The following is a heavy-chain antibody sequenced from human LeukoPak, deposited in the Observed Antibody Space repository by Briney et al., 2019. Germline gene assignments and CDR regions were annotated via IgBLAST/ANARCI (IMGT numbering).Heavy chain of an antibody. V-gene: IGHV3-7*01. CDR1: GFSFSDYW. D-gene: IGHD5-24*01. J-gene: IGHJ4*02. Sequence: GGSLRLSCAASGFSFSDYWMSWVRQAPGKGLEWVANVKPDGSEKYYVDSVKGRFTISRDNTRNSLYLQMDSLRAEDTAVYYCANLWEMGYWGQGTLVTVSS. CDR3: ANLWEMGY. CDR2: VKPDGSEK.